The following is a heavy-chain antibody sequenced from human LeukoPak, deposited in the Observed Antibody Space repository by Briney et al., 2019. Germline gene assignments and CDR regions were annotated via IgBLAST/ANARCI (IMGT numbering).Heavy chain of an antibody. Sequence: GGSLTLSCAPSGFTFSDYYTSWIRHAPGKGLEWVSYISSSSRYTNYADSVKGRFTISRDNAKNSLYLQMNSLRAEDTAVYYCARDGDILTGHPYYFDYWGQRTLVTVSP. CDR2: ISSSSRYT. V-gene: IGHV3-11*06. CDR1: GFTFSDYY. CDR3: ARDGDILTGHPYYFDY. D-gene: IGHD3-9*01. J-gene: IGHJ4*02.